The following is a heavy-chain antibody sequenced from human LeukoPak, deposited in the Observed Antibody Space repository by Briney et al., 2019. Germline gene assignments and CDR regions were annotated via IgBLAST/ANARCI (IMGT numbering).Heavy chain of an antibody. V-gene: IGHV4-59*12. CDR1: GGSISSYY. CDR2: SYYSGST. CDR3: ARDQYPSRIAAAGTGWFDP. J-gene: IGHJ5*02. Sequence: SETLSLTCTVSGGSISSYYWSLIRQPPGKRLEWIGYSYYSGSTNYNPSLKSRVTMSVDTSKNQFSLKLSSVTAADTAVYYCARDQYPSRIAAAGTGWFDPWGQGTLVTVSS. D-gene: IGHD6-13*01.